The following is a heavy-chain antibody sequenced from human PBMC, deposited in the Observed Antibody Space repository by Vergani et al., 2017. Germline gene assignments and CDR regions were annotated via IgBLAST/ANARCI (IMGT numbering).Heavy chain of an antibody. Sequence: QVQLVQSGAEVKKPGSSVKVSCKASGGTFSSYAISWVRQAPGQGLEWMGGIIPIFGTANYAQKFQGRVTITADESTSTAYMELSSLRSEDTAVYYCASVEYSSSSVHYYYSYYMDVWGKGTTVTVSS. CDR3: ASVEYSSSSVHYYYSYYMDV. J-gene: IGHJ6*03. D-gene: IGHD6-6*01. V-gene: IGHV1-69*01. CDR2: IIPIFGTA. CDR1: GGTFSSYA.